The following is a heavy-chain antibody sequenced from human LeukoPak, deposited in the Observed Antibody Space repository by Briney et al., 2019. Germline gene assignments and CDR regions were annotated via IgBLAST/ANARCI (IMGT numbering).Heavy chain of an antibody. CDR1: GGSISSYY. D-gene: IGHD2-2*01. V-gene: IGHV4-59*08. CDR3: ARQSRYCSSTSCSYYFDY. Sequence: PSETLSLTCTVSGGSISSYYWSWIRQPPGKGLEWIGYIYYSGSTNYNPSLKSRVTISVDTSKNQFSLKLSSVTAADTAVYYCARQSRYCSSTSCSYYFDYWGQGTLVTVSS. J-gene: IGHJ4*02. CDR2: IYYSGST.